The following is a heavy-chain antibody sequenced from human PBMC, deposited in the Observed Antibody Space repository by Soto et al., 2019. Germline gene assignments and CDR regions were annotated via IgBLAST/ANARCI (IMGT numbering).Heavy chain of an antibody. CDR2: INGRGNYI. CDR3: VREDGKVGTNSAFDY. CDR1: GFTFSTYT. V-gene: IGHV3-21*01. Sequence: GGSLRLSCASSGFTFSTYTMNWVRQAPGKGLEWVSSINGRGNYIYYAESVKGRFTISRGNAKNSLYLQMDRLRAEDTALYYCVREDGKVGTNSAFDYWGLGALVTVSS. J-gene: IGHJ4*02. D-gene: IGHD1-26*01.